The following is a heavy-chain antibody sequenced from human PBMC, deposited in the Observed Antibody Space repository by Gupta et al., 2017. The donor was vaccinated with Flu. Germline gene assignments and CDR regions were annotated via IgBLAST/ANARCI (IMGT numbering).Heavy chain of an antibody. D-gene: IGHD6-13*01. J-gene: IGHJ4*02. CDR2: IDSDGSFT. Sequence: EGQLVESGGGLVQPGGSLRLSCVASGFSFRSYWMHWVRQAPGKGLVWVSRIDSDGSFTSHADSMKGRVTISRDNAKNTLYLQMNSLTAEDTAVYYCATFGSDWYMSLWGQGTLVTVSS. V-gene: IGHV3-74*01. CDR3: ATFGSDWYMSL. CDR1: GFSFRSYW.